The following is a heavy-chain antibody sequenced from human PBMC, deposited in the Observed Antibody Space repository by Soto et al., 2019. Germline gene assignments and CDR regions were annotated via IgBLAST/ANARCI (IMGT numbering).Heavy chain of an antibody. D-gene: IGHD6-13*01. CDR2: ISSSSSYI. V-gene: IGHV3-21*01. Sequence: EVQLVESGGGLVKPGGSLRLSCAASGFTFSSYSMNWVRQAPGKGLEWVSSISSSSSYIYYADSVKGRFTISRDNAKNSLYLQMNSLRAEDTAVYYCARPMRNLNSSSWYPGWPYGMDVWGQGTTVTVSS. CDR1: GFTFSSYS. J-gene: IGHJ6*02. CDR3: ARPMRNLNSSSWYPGWPYGMDV.